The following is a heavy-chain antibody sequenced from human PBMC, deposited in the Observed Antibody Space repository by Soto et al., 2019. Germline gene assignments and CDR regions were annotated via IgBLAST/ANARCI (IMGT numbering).Heavy chain of an antibody. D-gene: IGHD6-13*01. J-gene: IGHJ6*03. V-gene: IGHV3-11*01. Sequence: PGGSLRLSCAASGFTFSDYYMSWIRQAPGKGLEWVSYVSSSGSTIYYADSVKGRFTISRDNAKNSLYLQMNSLRAEDTAVYYCAGPGQQLVAYYYYYMDVWGKGTTVTVSS. CDR3: AGPGQQLVAYYYYYMDV. CDR2: VSSSGSTI. CDR1: GFTFSDYY.